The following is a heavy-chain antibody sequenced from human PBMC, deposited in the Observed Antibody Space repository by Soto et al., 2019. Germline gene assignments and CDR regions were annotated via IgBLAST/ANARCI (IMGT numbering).Heavy chain of an antibody. CDR2: INHSGST. D-gene: IGHD3-10*01. CDR3: AAFHVLLWFGESPNRHLQY. V-gene: IGHV4-34*01. CDR1: GGSFSGYY. Sequence: QVHLQQWGAGQLKPSETLSLTCAVYGGSFSGYYWSWIRQPPGKGLEWTGEINHSGSTNYSPSLKIRVAISVDTSKNQFPLKLSSVTAADTAVYYCAAFHVLLWFGESPNRHLQYWGQGTLVTISS. J-gene: IGHJ4*02.